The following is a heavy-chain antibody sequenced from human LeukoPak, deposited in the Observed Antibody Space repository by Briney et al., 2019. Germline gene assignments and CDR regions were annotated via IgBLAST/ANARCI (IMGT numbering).Heavy chain of an antibody. V-gene: IGHV4-34*01. D-gene: IGHD2-2*02. CDR3: ARGRYIRTFLVSALGHPGYFDY. J-gene: IGHJ4*02. CDR2: INHSGST. Sequence: PSETLSLTCAVSGGSLSGYYWTWLRQPPGKGLEWIGEINHSGSTNYNPSLKSRVTISVDTSKNQFSLKLSSVTAADTAVYYCARGRYIRTFLVSALGHPGYFDYWGQGTLVTVSS. CDR1: GGSLSGYY.